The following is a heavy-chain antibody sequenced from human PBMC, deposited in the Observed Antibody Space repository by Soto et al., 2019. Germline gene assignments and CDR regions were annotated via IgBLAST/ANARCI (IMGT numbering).Heavy chain of an antibody. J-gene: IGHJ6*02. V-gene: IGHV1-69*13. CDR2: IIPIFGTA. D-gene: IGHD2-2*01. CDR3: ASRLGYQLLSYYYGMDV. Sequence: ASVKVSCKASGGTFSSYAISWVRQAPGQGLEWMGGIIPIFGTANYAQKFQGRVTITADESTSTAYMELSSLRSEETAVYYCASRLGYQLLSYYYGMDVWGQGTTVTVSS. CDR1: GGTFSSYA.